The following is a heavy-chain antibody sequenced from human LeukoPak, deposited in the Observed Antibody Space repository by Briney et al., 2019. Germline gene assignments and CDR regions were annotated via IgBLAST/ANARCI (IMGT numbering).Heavy chain of an antibody. Sequence: GASVKVSCKASGYTFTSYFMHWVRQAPGQGLEWMGIINPSGGSTSYAQKFQGRVTMTRDMSTSTVYTELSSLRSEDTAVYYCARDPPGVAGTSSFDYWGQGTLVTVSS. CDR1: GYTFTSYF. D-gene: IGHD6-19*01. V-gene: IGHV1-46*01. CDR3: ARDPPGVAGTSSFDY. J-gene: IGHJ4*02. CDR2: INPSGGST.